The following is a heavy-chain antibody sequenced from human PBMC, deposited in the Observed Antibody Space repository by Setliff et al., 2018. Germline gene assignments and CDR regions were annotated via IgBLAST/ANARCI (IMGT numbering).Heavy chain of an antibody. J-gene: IGHJ6*03. CDR1: GFSINSGTHF. V-gene: IGHV4-61*09. CDR3: ARQGGRRTGLAMAIRYYYYYMDV. CDR2: FYTSWST. Sequence: SETLSLTCTVSGFSINSGTHFWGWIPQPPGKGLEWLGQFYTSWSTNYNPSLKGRATLSIDASKKQFSLKLTSVTASDTAVYYCARQGGRRTGLAMAIRYYYYYMDVWGKGTTVTGSS. D-gene: IGHD5-18*01.